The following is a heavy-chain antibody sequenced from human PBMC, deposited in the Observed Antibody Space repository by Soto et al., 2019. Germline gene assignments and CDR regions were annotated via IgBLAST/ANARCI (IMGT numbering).Heavy chain of an antibody. J-gene: IGHJ4*02. CDR1: GYTFTSYA. CDR3: ARGEERVAMPSGY. D-gene: IGHD2-2*01. CDR2: INAGNGNT. V-gene: IGHV1-3*01. Sequence: VASVKVSCKASGYTFTSYAMHWVRQAPGQRLEWMGWINAGNGNTKYSQKFQGRVTITRDTSASTAYMSEKQSSLILTSVTAADTAVYYCARGEERVAMPSGYWGQGTLVTVSS.